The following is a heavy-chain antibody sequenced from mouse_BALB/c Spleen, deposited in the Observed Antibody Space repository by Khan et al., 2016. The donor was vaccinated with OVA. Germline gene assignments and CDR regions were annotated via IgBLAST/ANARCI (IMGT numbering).Heavy chain of an antibody. CDR2: IWGDGSI. Sequence: QVQLKDSGPGLVAPSQSLSITCTVSGFSLISYGVNWVRQPPGKGLEWLGVIWGDGSINYHSTLKSRLIISKDNSKRQVFLTLNSLQTDDTATYYCAKVTPDFYSMDYWGQGTSVTVSS. CDR3: AKVTPDFYSMDY. D-gene: IGHD1-1*01. CDR1: GFSLISYG. J-gene: IGHJ4*01. V-gene: IGHV2-3*01.